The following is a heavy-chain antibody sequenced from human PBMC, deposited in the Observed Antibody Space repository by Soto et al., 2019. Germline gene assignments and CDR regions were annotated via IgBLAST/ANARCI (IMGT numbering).Heavy chain of an antibody. CDR3: ARGYCSGGSCYLFQGPVYFGC. CDR2: ISSSSSYI. Sequence: VQLVESGGGLVKPGGSLRLSCAASGFTFSSYSMNWVRQAPGKGLEWVSSISSSSSYIYYADSVKGRFTFSRDNAKNSLYLQMNSLRAEDTAVYYCARGYCSGGSCYLFQGPVYFGCWGQGTLVTVSS. V-gene: IGHV3-21*01. D-gene: IGHD2-15*01. CDR1: GFTFSSYS. J-gene: IGHJ4*02.